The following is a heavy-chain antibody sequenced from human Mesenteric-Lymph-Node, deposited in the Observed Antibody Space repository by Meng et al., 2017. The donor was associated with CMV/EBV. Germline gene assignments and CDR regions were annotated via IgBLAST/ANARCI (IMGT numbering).Heavy chain of an antibody. D-gene: IGHD6-6*01. CDR3: ARGVRSSSNHYYYYYGMDV. CDR2: IYYSGST. Sequence: SETLSLTCSVSGYSISSGYYWGWIRQPPGKGLEWIGYIYYSGSTNYNPSLKSRVTISVDTSKNQFSLKLSSVTAADTAVYYCARGVRSSSNHYYYYYGMDVWGQGTTVTVSS. CDR1: GYSISSGYY. J-gene: IGHJ6*02. V-gene: IGHV4-61*01.